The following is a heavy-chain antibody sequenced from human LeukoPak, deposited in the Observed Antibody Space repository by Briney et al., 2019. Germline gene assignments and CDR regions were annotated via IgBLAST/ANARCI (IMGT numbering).Heavy chain of an antibody. CDR1: GFTFSSYS. J-gene: IGHJ4*02. D-gene: IGHD6-13*01. V-gene: IGHV3-48*04. CDR2: ISSSSSTI. Sequence: GGSLRLSCAASGFTFSSYSMNWVRQAPGKGLEWVSYISSSSSTIYYADSVKGRFTISRDNAKNSLYLQMNSLRAEDTAVYYCARDVPNIAAAGNPTDYWGQGTLVTVSS. CDR3: ARDVPNIAAAGNPTDY.